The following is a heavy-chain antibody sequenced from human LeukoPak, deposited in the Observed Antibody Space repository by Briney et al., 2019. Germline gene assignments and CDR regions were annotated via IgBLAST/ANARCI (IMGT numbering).Heavy chain of an antibody. CDR2: INHSGST. Sequence: SETLSLTCAVYGGSFSGYYWSWIRQPPGKGLEWIGEINHSGSTNYNPSLKSRVTISVDTSKNQFFLKLSSVTAADTAVYYCARGGGYSSSWYGGYFDYWGQGTLVTVSS. D-gene: IGHD6-13*01. CDR3: ARGGGYSSSWYGGYFDY. V-gene: IGHV4-34*01. CDR1: GGSFSGYY. J-gene: IGHJ4*02.